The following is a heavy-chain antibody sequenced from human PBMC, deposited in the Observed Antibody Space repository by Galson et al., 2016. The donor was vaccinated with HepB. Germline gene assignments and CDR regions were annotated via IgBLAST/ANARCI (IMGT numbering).Heavy chain of an antibody. V-gene: IGHV3-33*01. D-gene: IGHD6-13*01. CDR3: AREIQGSWYYFDY. Sequence: SLRLSCAASSFSFSTYGMHWVRQAPGKGLEWVAVIWHDGSNRQYADSVKGRFTISRDNSKSTLNLQMNSLRVEDTAVYYCAREIQGSWYYFDYWGQGTLVTVSS. J-gene: IGHJ4*02. CDR2: IWHDGSNR. CDR1: SFSFSTYG.